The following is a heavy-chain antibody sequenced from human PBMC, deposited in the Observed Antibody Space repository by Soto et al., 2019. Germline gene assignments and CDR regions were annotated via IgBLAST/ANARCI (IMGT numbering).Heavy chain of an antibody. CDR1: GGSVSSGSYY. V-gene: IGHV4-61*01. CDR3: ARDHIVGAVIDY. Sequence: SETLSLTCTVSGGSVSSGSYYWSWIRQPPGKGLEWIGYIYYSGSTNYNPSLKGRVTISVDTSKNQFSLKLSSVTAADTAVYYCARDHIVGAVIDYWGQGTLVTVSS. CDR2: IYYSGST. J-gene: IGHJ4*02. D-gene: IGHD1-26*01.